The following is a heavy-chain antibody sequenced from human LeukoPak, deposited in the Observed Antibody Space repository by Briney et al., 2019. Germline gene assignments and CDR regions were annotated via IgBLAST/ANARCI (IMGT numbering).Heavy chain of an antibody. V-gene: IGHV1-2*02. CDR1: GYTFTGSGWY. Sequence: PSVKVSCKASGYTFTGSGWYLYWLRQAPGQGLECAGWIHPNNGATLYAQKFQGRVAMTTDTSISTAYMELSRLRPDDTAMYYCARDGPAQMVDFDYWGQGTLVTVSS. CDR3: ARDGPAQMVDFDY. J-gene: IGHJ4*02. D-gene: IGHD3-10*01. CDR2: IHPNNGAT.